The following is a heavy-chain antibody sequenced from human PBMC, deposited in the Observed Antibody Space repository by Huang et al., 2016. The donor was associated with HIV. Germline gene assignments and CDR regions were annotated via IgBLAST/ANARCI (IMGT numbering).Heavy chain of an antibody. V-gene: IGHV5-51*01. CDR1: CYSFATYG. D-gene: IGHD6-19*01. CDR3: ARRAAVAGYYFDY. J-gene: IGHJ4*02. Sequence: VQLVQSGAEVRTPGETLKVACKGSCYSFATYGIGWGRQRPGTGLEWMGITPPGDSDTRYSPSFQGQVTISADKSITTAYLQWSSLKVSDTAMYYCARRAAVAGYYFDYWGQGTLITVSS. CDR2: TPPGDSDT.